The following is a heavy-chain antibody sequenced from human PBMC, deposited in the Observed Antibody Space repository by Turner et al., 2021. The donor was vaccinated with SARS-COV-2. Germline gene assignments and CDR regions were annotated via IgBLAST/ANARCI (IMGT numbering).Heavy chain of an antibody. J-gene: IGHJ4*02. D-gene: IGHD2-2*01. Sequence: EVQLVESGGGLVQPGGSLRLSCAASGFTVSSNYMSWVRQAPGKGLEWVSVIYSGGSTYYADSVKGRFTISRDTSKNTLYLQMNSLRAEDTAVYYCARDLGGTSSLGGYFDYWGQGTLVTVSS. CDR2: IYSGGST. V-gene: IGHV3-66*02. CDR1: GFTVSSNY. CDR3: ARDLGGTSSLGGYFDY.